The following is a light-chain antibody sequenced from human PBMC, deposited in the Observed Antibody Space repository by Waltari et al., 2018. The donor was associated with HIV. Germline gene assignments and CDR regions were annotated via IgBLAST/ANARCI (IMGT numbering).Light chain of an antibody. V-gene: IGLV1-47*01. CDR3: ATWDDSLSGVV. Sequence: QSVLTQPPSASATPGQRVTISCSGSSSNIGNYYVYWYQQHPGATPKVLSFRNNRRPSGVPDRFSGSKSGTAASLAISGLRSEDEADYYCATWDDSLSGVVFGGGTKLTVL. CDR2: RNN. CDR1: SSNIGNYY. J-gene: IGLJ2*01.